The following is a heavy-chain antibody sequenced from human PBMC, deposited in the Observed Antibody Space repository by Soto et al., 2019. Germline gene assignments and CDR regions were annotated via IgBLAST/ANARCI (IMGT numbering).Heavy chain of an antibody. Sequence: EALSLTCIDAGGCITPRTYYWDWIRQPPGKGLEWIGAMYYTGNKNYNPSLESRVTMSVDTSKNQFSLKLSSVTPPDTAGYYCERRSSISCGSLVDPWGRGIRVT. CDR1: GGCITPRTYY. CDR2: MYYTGNK. V-gene: IGHV4-39*01. CDR3: ERRSSISCGSLVDP. D-gene: IGHD6-6*01. J-gene: IGHJ5*01.